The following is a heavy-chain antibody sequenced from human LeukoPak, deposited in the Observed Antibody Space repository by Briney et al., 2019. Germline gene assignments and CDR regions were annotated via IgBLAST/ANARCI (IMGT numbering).Heavy chain of an antibody. CDR3: AKRASGSGTSLYYFDY. CDR1: GFTFSDHN. Sequence: GGSLRLSCAASGFTFSDHNMSWVRQAPGKGLEWVSVISNSGGSTFYADSVKGRFTISRDNSKNTLYLQMNSLRAEDTAVYYCAKRASGSGTSLYYFDYWGQGTLVTVSS. D-gene: IGHD3-10*01. V-gene: IGHV3-23*01. J-gene: IGHJ4*02. CDR2: ISNSGGST.